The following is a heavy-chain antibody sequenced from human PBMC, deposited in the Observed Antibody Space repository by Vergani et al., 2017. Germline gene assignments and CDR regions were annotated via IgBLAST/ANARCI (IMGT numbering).Heavy chain of an antibody. CDR3: ARGKDCGGSSCNGSPYYGLDL. V-gene: IGHV3-74*01. D-gene: IGHD2-15*01. CDR1: GFTFSSYW. Sequence: EVQLVESGGGLVQPGGSLRLSCAASGFTFSSYWMHWVRHTPEKGLVWVSRINTDGSWTTYADSVKGRFTISRDNAKNTLYLQMNSLRVEETAVYYCARGKDCGGSSCNGSPYYGLDLWGQRTTVTVSS. CDR2: INTDGSWT. J-gene: IGHJ6*02.